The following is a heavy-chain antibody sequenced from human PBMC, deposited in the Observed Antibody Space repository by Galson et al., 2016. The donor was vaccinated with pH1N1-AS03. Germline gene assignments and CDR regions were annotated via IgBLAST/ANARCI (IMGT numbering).Heavy chain of an antibody. D-gene: IGHD1-1*01. CDR1: GFTFTNYW. CDR2: INQDGSEK. V-gene: IGHV3-7*03. Sequence: SLRLSCAASGFTFTNYWMTWVRQAPGKGLEYVANINQDGSEKFYVDYVKGRFAISRDNAKNSLFLQMNSLRVEDTAMYYCADGTVAWGQGTLVTVSS. J-gene: IGHJ5*02. CDR3: ADGTVA.